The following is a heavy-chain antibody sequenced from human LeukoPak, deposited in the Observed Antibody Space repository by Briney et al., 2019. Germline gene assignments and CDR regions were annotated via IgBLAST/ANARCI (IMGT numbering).Heavy chain of an antibody. CDR2: ISGSGYTT. D-gene: IGHD1-1*01. J-gene: IGHJ6*02. V-gene: IGHV3-23*01. Sequence: GGSLRLSCAASGFTFTSFAMNWARQAPGKGLEWVSVISGSGYTTHYADSVKGRFTISRDNFKNTLFLQMNSLRAEDTAVYYCAKKRYEDGTSSPGYLDVWGQGTTVTVPS. CDR1: GFTFTSFA. CDR3: AKKRYEDGTSSPGYLDV.